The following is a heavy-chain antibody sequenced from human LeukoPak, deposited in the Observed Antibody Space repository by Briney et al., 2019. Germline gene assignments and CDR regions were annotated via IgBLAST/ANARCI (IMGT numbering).Heavy chain of an antibody. CDR1: GFTFSSYE. CDR3: AKDEGEMATIPLDY. J-gene: IGHJ4*02. V-gene: IGHV3-23*01. D-gene: IGHD5-24*01. CDR2: ISGSGGST. Sequence: PGGSLRLSCAASGFTFSSYEMNWVRQAPGKGLEWVSAISGSGGSTYYADSVKGRFTISRDNSKNTLYLQMNSLRAEDTAVYYCAKDEGEMATIPLDYWGQGTLVTVSS.